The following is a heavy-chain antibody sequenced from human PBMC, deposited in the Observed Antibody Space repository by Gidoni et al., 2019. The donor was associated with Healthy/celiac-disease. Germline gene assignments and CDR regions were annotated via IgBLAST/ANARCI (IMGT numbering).Heavy chain of an antibody. D-gene: IGHD3-3*01. Sequence: QVQLQQWGAGLLKPSETLSLTCAVYGGSFSGYYWSWIRQPPGKGLEWIGEINHSGSTNYNPSLKSRVTISVDTSKNQFSLKLSSVTAADTAVYYCARGGDYDFWSGSTYDYMDVWGKGTTVTVSS. CDR3: ARGGDYDFWSGSTYDYMDV. V-gene: IGHV4-34*01. J-gene: IGHJ6*03. CDR1: GGSFSGYY. CDR2: INHSGST.